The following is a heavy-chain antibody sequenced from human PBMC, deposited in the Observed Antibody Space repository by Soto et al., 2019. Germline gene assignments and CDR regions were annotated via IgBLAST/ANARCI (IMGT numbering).Heavy chain of an antibody. CDR3: ARDRAHGFDI. J-gene: IGHJ3*02. Sequence: SVKVSCKASGGTFSSYAISWVRQAPGQGLEWMGGIIPIFGTANYAQKFQGRVTITADESTSTAYMELSSLRSEDTAVYFCARDRAHGFDIWGQGTMVTVSS. V-gene: IGHV1-69*13. CDR2: IIPIFGTA. CDR1: GGTFSSYA.